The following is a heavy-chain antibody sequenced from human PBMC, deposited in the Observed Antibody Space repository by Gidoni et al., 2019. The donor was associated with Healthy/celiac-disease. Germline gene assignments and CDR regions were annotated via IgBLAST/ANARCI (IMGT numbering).Heavy chain of an antibody. CDR2: INAGNGNT. CDR1: GFPFTTYA. D-gene: IGHD6-13*01. CDR3: ARGIIAAAGTRYYFDY. J-gene: IGHJ4*02. V-gene: IGHV1-3*01. Sequence: QVQLVQSGAEVKKPGASVKVSCKASGFPFTTYAMHWVRQAPGQRLEWMGWINAGNGNTKYSQKFQGRVTITRDTSASTAYMELSSLRSEDTAVYYCARGIIAAAGTRYYFDYWGQGTLVTVSS.